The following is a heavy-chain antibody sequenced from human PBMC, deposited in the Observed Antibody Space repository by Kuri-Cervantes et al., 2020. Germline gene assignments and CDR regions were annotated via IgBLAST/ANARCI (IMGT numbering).Heavy chain of an antibody. CDR2: IKQDGSEK. V-gene: IGHV3-7*01. CDR3: ARDQVNDDYGDYADY. Sequence: GGSLRLSCAASGFSFSSYWMSWVRQTPGKGLEWVANIKQDGSEKYYVDSVKGRFTISRDNAKNSLYLQMNSLRAEDTAVYYCARDQVNDDYGDYADYWGQGTLVTVSS. J-gene: IGHJ4*02. CDR1: GFSFSSYW. D-gene: IGHD4-17*01.